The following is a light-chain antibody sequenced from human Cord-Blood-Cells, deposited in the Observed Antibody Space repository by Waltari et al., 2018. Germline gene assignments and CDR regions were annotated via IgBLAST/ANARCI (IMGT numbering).Light chain of an antibody. CDR2: GAS. V-gene: IGKV3-20*01. J-gene: IGKJ2*01. CDR3: QQYGSSPPYT. CDR1: QSVSSSY. Sequence: PGTLSLSPGERATLSCRASQSVSSSYLAWYQQKPGQAPRLLIYGASSRATGIPDRFSGSGSGTDFTLTISRLEPEDFAVYYCQQYGSSPPYTFGQGTKLEIK.